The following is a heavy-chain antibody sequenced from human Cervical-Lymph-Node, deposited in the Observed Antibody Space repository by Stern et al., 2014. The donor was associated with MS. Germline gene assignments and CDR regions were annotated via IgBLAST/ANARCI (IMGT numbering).Heavy chain of an antibody. CDR2: IIPNNGDT. J-gene: IGHJ4*02. V-gene: IGHV1-2*02. D-gene: IGHD5-24*01. CDR3: AKDGYSY. CDR1: GYTFTGYY. Sequence: VQLVQSGAEVKKPGASVKVSCKASGYTFTGYYIHWVRQAPGQGLEWMGWIIPNNGDTNYAQNFQGRVTMTRDTSISTAYMELSRLRSDDTAVYYCAKDGYSYWGQGTLVTVSS.